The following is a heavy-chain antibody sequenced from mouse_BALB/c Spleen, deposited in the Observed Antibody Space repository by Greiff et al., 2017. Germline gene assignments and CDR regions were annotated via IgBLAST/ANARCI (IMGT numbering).Heavy chain of an antibody. Sequence: EVKLQESGPSLVKPSQTLSLTCSVTGDSITSGYWNWIRKFPGNKLEYMGYISYSGSTYYNPSLKSRISITRDTSKNQYYLQLNSVTTEDTATYYCARRRYYRYDGWYFDVWGAGTTVTVSS. CDR2: ISYSGST. D-gene: IGHD2-14*01. CDR3: ARRRYYRYDGWYFDV. V-gene: IGHV3-8*02. CDR1: GDSITSGY. J-gene: IGHJ1*01.